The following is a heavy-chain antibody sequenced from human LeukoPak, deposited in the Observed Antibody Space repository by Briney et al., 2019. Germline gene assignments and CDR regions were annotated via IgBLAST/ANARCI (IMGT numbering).Heavy chain of an antibody. CDR2: ISVDGGTT. V-gene: IGHV3-43*02. Sequence: GGSLRLSCATSGFSFDNYAMHWVRQGPGKSLQWVSVISVDGGTTYYADSVKGRFTISRDSSKNSLYLQMNSLTTEDSALYYCAKDDCGGTCFLIDNWGQGTLVTVSS. J-gene: IGHJ4*02. CDR1: GFSFDNYA. CDR3: AKDDCGGTCFLIDN. D-gene: IGHD2-21*02.